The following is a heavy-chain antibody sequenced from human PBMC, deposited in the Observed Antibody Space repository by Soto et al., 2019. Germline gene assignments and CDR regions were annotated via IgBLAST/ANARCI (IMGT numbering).Heavy chain of an antibody. V-gene: IGHV1-2*02. D-gene: IGHD1-26*01. J-gene: IGHJ4*02. CDR1: GYTFTGHY. CDR2: IGPESGAT. CDR3: GGGRSGQIVVFY. Sequence: GASVKVSCKDSGYTFTGHYIHWVRQSPEQGPEWMGEIGPESGATRYAQKFQGRVTMTRDTSITTVYMELKNLSPDDTAVYYCGGGRSGQIVVFYWGQGTPVTVSS.